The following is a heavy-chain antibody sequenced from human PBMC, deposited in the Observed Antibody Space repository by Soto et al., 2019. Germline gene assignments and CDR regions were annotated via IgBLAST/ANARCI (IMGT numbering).Heavy chain of an antibody. CDR3: ARDGPYYYASRMDV. CDR2: LHSGGDT. V-gene: IGHV3-53*04. Sequence: EVQLVESGGGLVQPGGSLRLSCAASGTPVSSNYMTWVRQAPGKGLEWVSVLHSGGDTYYANSVKGRFTISRHDSTNTLFLQMNSLTAEDTAVYYCARDGPYYYASRMDVWGQGTTVTVSS. D-gene: IGHD3-10*01. J-gene: IGHJ6*02. CDR1: GTPVSSNY.